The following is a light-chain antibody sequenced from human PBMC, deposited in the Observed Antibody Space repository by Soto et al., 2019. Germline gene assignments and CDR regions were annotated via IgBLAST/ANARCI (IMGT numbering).Light chain of an antibody. J-gene: IGLJ1*01. CDR2: EVN. Sequence: QSALTQPASVSGSPGQSITISCTGTSSDIGNYNYVSWYQQHPGKAPKLIIFEVNNRPSGVSDRFSGSKSDITASLTISGLQAEDEAEYYCSSYTTGSTLVVFGAGTKLTVL. CDR3: SSYTTGSTLVV. V-gene: IGLV2-14*01. CDR1: SSDIGNYNY.